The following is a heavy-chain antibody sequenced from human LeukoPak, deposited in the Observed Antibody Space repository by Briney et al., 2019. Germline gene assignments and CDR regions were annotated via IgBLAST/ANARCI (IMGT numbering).Heavy chain of an antibody. Sequence: SETLSLTCTVSGGSISSSSYYWGWIRQPPGKGLEWVVSIYYSGSTYYNPSLKSRVTISVDTSKNQFSLKLSSVTAADTAVYYCATRITIFGVVTVGYAFDIWGQGTMVTVSS. CDR3: ATRITIFGVVTVGYAFDI. D-gene: IGHD3-3*01. J-gene: IGHJ3*02. CDR1: GGSISSSSYY. V-gene: IGHV4-39*01. CDR2: IYYSGST.